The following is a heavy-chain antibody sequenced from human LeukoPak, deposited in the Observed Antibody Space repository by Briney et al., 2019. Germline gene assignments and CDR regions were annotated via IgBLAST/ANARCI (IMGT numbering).Heavy chain of an antibody. CDR1: GFTFGDYA. CDR3: TRDLNGDYGFAFDI. V-gene: IGHV3-49*03. J-gene: IGHJ3*02. CDR2: IRSKAYGGTT. D-gene: IGHD4-17*01. Sequence: GGSPRLSCTASGFTFGDYAMSWFRQAPGKGLEWVGFIRSKAYGGTTEYAASVKGRFTISRDDSKSIAYLQMNSLKTEDTAVYYCTRDLNGDYGFAFDIWGQGTMVTVSS.